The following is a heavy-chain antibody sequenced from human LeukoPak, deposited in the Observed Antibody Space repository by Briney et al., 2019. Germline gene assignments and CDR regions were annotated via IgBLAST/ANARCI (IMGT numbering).Heavy chain of an antibody. CDR3: AKGAGSSPFDY. J-gene: IGHJ4*02. D-gene: IGHD3-10*01. V-gene: IGHV3-23*01. CDR1: EFTFSTYA. Sequence: GGSLRLSCAASEFTFSTYAMIWVRQAPGKGLEWVSSINNRGDSTYYSDSVKGRFTISRDNSKNTLYLQMNSLRAEDTAIFYCAKGAGSSPFDYWGQGTLLTVSS. CDR2: INNRGDST.